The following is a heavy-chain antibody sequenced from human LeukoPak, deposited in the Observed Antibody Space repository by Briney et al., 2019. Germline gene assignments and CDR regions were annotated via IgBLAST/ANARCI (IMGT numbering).Heavy chain of an antibody. V-gene: IGHV3-23*01. Sequence: PGGSLRLSCAASGFTFSSYAMSWVRQAPGKGLEWVSAISGSGCSTYYAASVKGRFTISRDNSKNTLYLQMNSLRAEDTAVYSCAKSGYGDYEFWFDPWGQGTLVTVSS. CDR3: AKSGYGDYEFWFDP. CDR2: ISGSGCST. J-gene: IGHJ5*02. CDR1: GFTFSSYA. D-gene: IGHD4-17*01.